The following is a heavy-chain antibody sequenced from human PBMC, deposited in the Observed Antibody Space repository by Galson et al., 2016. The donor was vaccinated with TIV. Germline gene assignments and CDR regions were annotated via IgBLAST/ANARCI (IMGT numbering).Heavy chain of an antibody. CDR3: ARSFKYSTSWADTDAFDI. D-gene: IGHD6-13*01. CDR2: INPNSSDT. CDR1: GYTFIGYY. V-gene: IGHV1-2*02. Sequence: SVKVSCKASGYTFIGYYMHWVRQAPGQGLEWMGWINPNSSDTNYAQRFQGRVTMTRDTSISTAYMELTSLRSDDTAVYYCARSFKYSTSWADTDAFDIWGQGTMVTVTS. J-gene: IGHJ3*02.